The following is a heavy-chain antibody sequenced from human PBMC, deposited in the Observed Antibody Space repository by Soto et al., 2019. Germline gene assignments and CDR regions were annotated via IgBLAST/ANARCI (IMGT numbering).Heavy chain of an antibody. Sequence: QVQLVQSGAEVKKRGSSVKVSCKASGGTFSSYAISWVRQAPGQGLEWMGGIIPIFGTANYAQKFQGRVTITADESTSTAYIELISLRSEDTAVYYCAREHRGEGDFDYWGQGTLVTVSS. D-gene: IGHD2-21*01. V-gene: IGHV1-69*01. CDR3: AREHRGEGDFDY. CDR1: GGTFSSYA. CDR2: IIPIFGTA. J-gene: IGHJ4*02.